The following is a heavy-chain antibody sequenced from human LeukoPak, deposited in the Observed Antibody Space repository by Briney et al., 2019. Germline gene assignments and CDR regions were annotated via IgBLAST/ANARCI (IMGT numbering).Heavy chain of an antibody. D-gene: IGHD1-14*01. Sequence: SETLSLTCAVNGGSFSGYYWSWIRQPPGKGLEWIGEINHSGSTNYNPSLKSRVTISVDTSKNQFSLKLSSVTAADTAVYYCAREHRGVHPPYYYYMDVWGKGTTVTVSS. CDR3: AREHRGVHPPYYYYMDV. CDR2: INHSGST. CDR1: GGSFSGYY. V-gene: IGHV4-34*01. J-gene: IGHJ6*03.